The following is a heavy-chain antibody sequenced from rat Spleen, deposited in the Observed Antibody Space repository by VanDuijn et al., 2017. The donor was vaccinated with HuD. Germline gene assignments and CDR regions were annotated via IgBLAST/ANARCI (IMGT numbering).Heavy chain of an antibody. D-gene: IGHD1-7*01. CDR2: ISTSGGST. Sequence: EVQLVESGGGLVQPGRSLKLSCAASGFTFSNYDMAWVRQAPTKGLEWVASISTSGGSTYYRDSVKGRFTVSRDNAKSTLYLQMDSLRSEDTATYYCARQRDYGSPFDYWGQGVMVTVSS. J-gene: IGHJ2*01. CDR3: ARQRDYGSPFDY. V-gene: IGHV5-25*01. CDR1: GFTFSNYD.